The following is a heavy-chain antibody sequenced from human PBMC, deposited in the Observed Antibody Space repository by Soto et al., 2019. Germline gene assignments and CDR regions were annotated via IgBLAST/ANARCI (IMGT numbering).Heavy chain of an antibody. Sequence: DSMKGRFTISRDNAKNSLYLQMNSLRAEDTAIYYCARGDCTRTTCYRFDLWGQGTLVTVSS. V-gene: IGHV3-21*01. D-gene: IGHD2-2*01. J-gene: IGHJ5*02. CDR3: ARGDCTRTTCYRFDL.